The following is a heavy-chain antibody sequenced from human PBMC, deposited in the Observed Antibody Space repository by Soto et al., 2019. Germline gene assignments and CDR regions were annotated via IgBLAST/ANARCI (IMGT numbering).Heavy chain of an antibody. V-gene: IGHV3-23*01. Sequence: GGSLRLSCAASGFTFSTYAMNWVRQAPGKGLEWVSVISDSGGSTHYADSVKGRFTISRDNSKNMLYLQIDTLRAEDTAVYYCAKDSAHSSAWYDFDYWGQGTLVTVSS. J-gene: IGHJ4*02. CDR3: AKDSAHSSAWYDFDY. CDR2: ISDSGGST. D-gene: IGHD6-19*01. CDR1: GFTFSTYA.